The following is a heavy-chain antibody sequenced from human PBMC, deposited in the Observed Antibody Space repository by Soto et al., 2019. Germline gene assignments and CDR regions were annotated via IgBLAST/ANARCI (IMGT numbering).Heavy chain of an antibody. CDR3: ARYRISGSWSKFDY. CDR2: IYYNGST. Sequence: QVLLQESGPGLMKPSQTLSLTCTVSGLTISSASYYWSWIRQHPGKGLEWVGNIYYNGSTYYSPSLKSRVTLWVDTSKNHFSLRLASVTAADTAVYYCARYRISGSWSKFDYWGQVTLVTVSS. J-gene: IGHJ4*02. D-gene: IGHD6-13*01. V-gene: IGHV4-31*03. CDR1: GLTISSASYY.